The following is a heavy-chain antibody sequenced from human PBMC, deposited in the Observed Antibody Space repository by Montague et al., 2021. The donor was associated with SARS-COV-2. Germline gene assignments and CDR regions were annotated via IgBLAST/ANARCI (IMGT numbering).Heavy chain of an antibody. CDR3: ASEMIAVAGTAPFDY. V-gene: IGHV3-30-3*01. Sequence: SLRLSCAASGFTFSSYAMHWVRQAPGKGLEWVAVISYDGSNKYYADSVKGRFTISRDNSKNTLYLQMNSLRAEDTAVYYCASEMIAVAGTAPFDYTGQGILVTVPS. CDR1: GFTFSSYA. CDR2: ISYDGSNK. D-gene: IGHD6-19*01. J-gene: IGHJ4*02.